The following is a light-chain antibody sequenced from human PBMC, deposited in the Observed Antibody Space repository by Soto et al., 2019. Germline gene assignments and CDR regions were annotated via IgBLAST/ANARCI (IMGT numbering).Light chain of an antibody. V-gene: IGKV1-9*01. CDR1: QGISSS. Sequence: DIEMSQSPSSLSASVGEIVTITCRASQGISSSLAWYQQKPGEAPKLLIYAASTLQSGAPSRFSGSGYGTEFTLTISSLQPDDFATYYCHQYYSYVYTFGQGTKVDIK. J-gene: IGKJ2*01. CDR3: HQYYSYVYT. CDR2: AAS.